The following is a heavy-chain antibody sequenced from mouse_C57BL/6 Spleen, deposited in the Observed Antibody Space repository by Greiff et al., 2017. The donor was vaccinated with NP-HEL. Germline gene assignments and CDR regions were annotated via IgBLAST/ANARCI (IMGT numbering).Heavy chain of an antibody. V-gene: IGHV1-82*01. Sequence: VQLQQSGPELVKPGASVKISCKASGYAFSSSWMNWVKQRPGKGLEWIGRIYPGDGDTNYNGKFKGKATLTADKSSRTADMQLSSLTSEDSAVYFCARSGDYGSSYAMDYWGQGPPVTVSS. CDR2: IYPGDGDT. J-gene: IGHJ4*01. D-gene: IGHD1-1*01. CDR1: GYAFSSSW. CDR3: ARSGDYGSSYAMDY.